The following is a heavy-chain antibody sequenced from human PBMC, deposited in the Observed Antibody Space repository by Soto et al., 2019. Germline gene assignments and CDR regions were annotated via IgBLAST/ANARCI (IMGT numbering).Heavy chain of an antibody. Sequence: PWGSLRLSCAASGFTFRSYTMAWVRQAPGKGLEWVSSISGSGGSPSYADSVQGRFTISRDNPRNTPSLQMNSLSAEDTATYYCAKVLCSGNYCYVREYWGHGRLVTVS. D-gene: IGHD3-22*01. CDR1: GFTFRSYT. CDR2: ISGSGGSP. J-gene: IGHJ4*01. CDR3: AKVLCSGNYCYVREY. V-gene: IGHV3-23*01.